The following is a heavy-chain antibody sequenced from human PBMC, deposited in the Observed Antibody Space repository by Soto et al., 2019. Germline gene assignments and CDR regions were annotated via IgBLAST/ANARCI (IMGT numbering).Heavy chain of an antibody. CDR1: GGSISSYY. CDR3: ARDSKRGYSGYDKLDY. Sequence: SETLSLTCTVSGGSISSYYWSWIRQPPGKGLEWIGYIYYSGSTNYNPSLKSRVTISVDASKNQFSLKLSSVTAADTAVYYCARDSKRGYSGYDKLDYWGQGTLVTVSS. J-gene: IGHJ4*02. V-gene: IGHV4-59*01. D-gene: IGHD5-12*01. CDR2: IYYSGST.